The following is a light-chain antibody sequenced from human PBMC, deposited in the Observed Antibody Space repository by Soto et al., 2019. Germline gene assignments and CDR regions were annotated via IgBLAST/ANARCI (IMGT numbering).Light chain of an antibody. CDR2: DAF. Sequence: EVVLTQSPATLSLSPGESATLSCRASRSIGTSLAWYQHRPGQPPRLLIYDAFNRATGIPARFSGGGSGTDFTPTITSLEPEDFAVYYCQQRASWPPFTFGGGTKVDIK. CDR1: RSIGTS. CDR3: QQRASWPPFT. J-gene: IGKJ4*01. V-gene: IGKV3-11*01.